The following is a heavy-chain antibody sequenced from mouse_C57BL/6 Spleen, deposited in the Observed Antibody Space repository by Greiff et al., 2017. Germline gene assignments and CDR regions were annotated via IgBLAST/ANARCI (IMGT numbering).Heavy chain of an antibody. J-gene: IGHJ4*01. CDR1: GFTFSDYG. CDR3: ARPTVVSYYYAMDY. CDR2: ISSGSSTI. Sequence: DVKLVESGGGLVKPGGSLKLSCAASGFTFSDYGLHWVRQGPEKGLEWVAYISSGSSTIYYAATVKGRFTISRDNAKNNLFLQMTSLRSEDTAMYYCARPTVVSYYYAMDYWGQGTSVTVAS. V-gene: IGHV5-17*01. D-gene: IGHD1-1*01.